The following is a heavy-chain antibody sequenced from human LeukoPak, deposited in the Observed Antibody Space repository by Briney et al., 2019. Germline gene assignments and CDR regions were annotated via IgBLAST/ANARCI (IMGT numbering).Heavy chain of an antibody. J-gene: IGHJ4*02. Sequence: GGSLRLSCAASGFTFSSYAMHWVRQAPGKGLEWGAVISYDGSNKYYADSVKGRFTISRDNSKNTLYLQMNSLRAEDTAVYYFASFYCSSTSCHNPHFDYWGQGTLVTASS. V-gene: IGHV3-30*04. CDR2: ISYDGSNK. CDR3: ASFYCSSTSCHNPHFDY. CDR1: GFTFSSYA. D-gene: IGHD2-2*02.